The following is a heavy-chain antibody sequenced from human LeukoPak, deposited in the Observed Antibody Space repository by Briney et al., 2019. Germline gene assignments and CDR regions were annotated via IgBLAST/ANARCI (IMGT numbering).Heavy chain of an antibody. V-gene: IGHV3-30*04. CDR1: GFRLIKYA. CDR3: ARASMATINYYYFYMDA. Sequence: GGSLRLSCEASGFRLIKYAMHWVRQAPGRGLEWVAVISFDGKKEFYADSMKGRFTISRDNSKNALFLQMNSLQTDDTAIYYCARASMATINYYYFYMDAWGKGTTVTVSS. J-gene: IGHJ6*03. D-gene: IGHD5-24*01. CDR2: ISFDGKKE.